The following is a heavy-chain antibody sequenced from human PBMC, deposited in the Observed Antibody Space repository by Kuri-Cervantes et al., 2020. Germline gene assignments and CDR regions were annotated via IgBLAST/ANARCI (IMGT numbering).Heavy chain of an antibody. Sequence: SETLSLTCAIYGGYFDDYYWNWLRQSPGKGLEWIGLINHSGYTSHNPSLKSRVTISVDTSKNQFSLKLSSVTAADTAVYYCARQRGGYGDNGGPRDYWGQGTLVTVSS. D-gene: IGHD4-17*01. CDR3: ARQRGGYGDNGGPRDY. CDR1: GGYFDDYY. CDR2: INHSGYT. V-gene: IGHV4-34*01. J-gene: IGHJ4*02.